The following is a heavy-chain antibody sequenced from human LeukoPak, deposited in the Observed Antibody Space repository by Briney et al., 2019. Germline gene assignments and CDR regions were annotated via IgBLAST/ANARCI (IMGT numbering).Heavy chain of an antibody. D-gene: IGHD3-10*02. V-gene: IGHV5-51*01. CDR1: GYPFTKYW. J-gene: IGHJ4*02. CDR3: ARHGQGPRVPVDH. CDR2: IYPDDSDT. Sequence: GESLKISCQGSGYPFTKYWIGWVRQMPGAGLEWMGIIYPDDSDTRYNPSFQGQVTLSADKSINTAYLQWNSLKASDTAIYYCARHGQGPRVPVDHWGQGTLVSVSS.